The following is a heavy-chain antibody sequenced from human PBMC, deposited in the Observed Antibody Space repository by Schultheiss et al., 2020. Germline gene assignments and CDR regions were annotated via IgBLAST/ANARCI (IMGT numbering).Heavy chain of an antibody. CDR2: IYYSGST. Sequence: SETLSLTCTVSGGSVSSGSYYWSWIRQPPGKGLEWIGYIYYSGSTYYNPSLKSRVTISVDTSKNQFSLKLSSVTAADTAVYYCARDYGDYAPPDYWGQGTLVTVSS. J-gene: IGHJ4*02. D-gene: IGHD4-17*01. CDR3: ARDYGDYAPPDY. CDR1: GGSVSSGSYY. V-gene: IGHV4-61*01.